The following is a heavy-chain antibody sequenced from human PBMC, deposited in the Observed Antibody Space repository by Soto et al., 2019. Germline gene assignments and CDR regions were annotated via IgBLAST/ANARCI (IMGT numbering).Heavy chain of an antibody. Sequence: WGSRRLSCAASGFTFSSYGMHWVRQDPGKGLEWVAVISYYGSNKYYADSVKGRFTIYRDNSKKTLYLQMNSLRAEDTAVYYCANDLRRYCSGGSCYANDYWGKGTLVTVSA. D-gene: IGHD2-15*01. CDR1: GFTFSSYG. CDR2: ISYYGSNK. V-gene: IGHV3-30*18. CDR3: ANDLRRYCSGGSCYANDY. J-gene: IGHJ4*02.